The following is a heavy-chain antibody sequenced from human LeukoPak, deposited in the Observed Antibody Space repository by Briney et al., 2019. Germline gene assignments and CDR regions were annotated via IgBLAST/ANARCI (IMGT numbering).Heavy chain of an antibody. Sequence: GGSLRLSCAASGFTFSNAWMSWVRQAPGKGLEWVGRIKSKTDGGTTDYSAPVKGRFTISRDDSKNTLYLHMNTLKTEDTAVYYCTTEDTAMADVDYWGQGTLVTVSS. V-gene: IGHV3-15*01. CDR3: TTEDTAMADVDY. J-gene: IGHJ4*02. CDR1: GFTFSNAW. D-gene: IGHD5-18*01. CDR2: IKSKTDGGTT.